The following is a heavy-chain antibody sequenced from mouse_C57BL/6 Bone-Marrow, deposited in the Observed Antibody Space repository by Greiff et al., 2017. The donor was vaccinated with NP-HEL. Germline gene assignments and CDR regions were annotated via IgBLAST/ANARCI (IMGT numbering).Heavy chain of an antibody. V-gene: IGHV1-47*01. CDR3: ARGYDYDGSLAY. J-gene: IGHJ3*01. Sequence: VNLVESGAELVKPGASVKMSCKASGYTFTTYPIEWMKQNHGKSLEWIGNFHPYNDDTKYNEKFKGKATLTVEKSSSTVYLELSRLTSDDSAVYYCARGYDYDGSLAYWGQGTLVTVSA. CDR2: FHPYNDDT. CDR1: GYTFTTYP. D-gene: IGHD2-4*01.